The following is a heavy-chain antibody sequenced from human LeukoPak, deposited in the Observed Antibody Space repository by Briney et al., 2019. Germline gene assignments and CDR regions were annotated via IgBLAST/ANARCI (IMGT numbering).Heavy chain of an antibody. J-gene: IGHJ4*02. Sequence: PGGSLRLSCAASGLTFSNHWMHWVRKTPGKGLVWVSRINERRRATMYADSVKGRFTISRDNAKNTVYLQMNSLRAEDTGVYYCVRDEALWRLDYWGQGTLVTVSS. V-gene: IGHV3-74*03. D-gene: IGHD2-21*01. CDR1: GLTFSNHW. CDR3: VRDEALWRLDY. CDR2: INERRRAT.